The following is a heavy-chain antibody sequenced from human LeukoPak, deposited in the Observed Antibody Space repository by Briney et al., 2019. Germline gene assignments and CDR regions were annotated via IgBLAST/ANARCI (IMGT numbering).Heavy chain of an antibody. CDR2: MNPNSGNT. CDR3: ARGGSLDV. V-gene: IGHV1-8*02. Sequence: GASVKVSCKAFGDTFTTYDINWVRQATGQGLEWMGWMNPNSGNTGFAQRFQGRLTMTRNTSITTVYMELSSLRSEDTAVYYCARGGSLDVWGRGTTVTVSS. J-gene: IGHJ6*01. D-gene: IGHD3-16*02. CDR1: GDTFTTYD.